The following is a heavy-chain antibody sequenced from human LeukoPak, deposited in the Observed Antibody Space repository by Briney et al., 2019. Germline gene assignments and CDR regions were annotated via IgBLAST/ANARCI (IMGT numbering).Heavy chain of an antibody. CDR2: ISSSGSTI. V-gene: IGHV3-11*01. Sequence: GGSLRLSCAASGFTFSDYYMSWIRQAPGKGLEWVSYISSSGSTIYYADSVKGRFTISRDNAKNSLYLQMNSLRAEDTAVYYCASAYYYSSGSYYTGIGYWGQGTLVTVSS. CDR3: ASAYYYSSGSYYTGIGY. D-gene: IGHD3-10*01. J-gene: IGHJ4*02. CDR1: GFTFSDYY.